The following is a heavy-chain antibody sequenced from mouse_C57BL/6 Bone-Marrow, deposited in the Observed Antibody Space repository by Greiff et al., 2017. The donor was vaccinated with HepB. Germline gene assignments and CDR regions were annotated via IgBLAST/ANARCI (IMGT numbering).Heavy chain of an antibody. J-gene: IGHJ3*01. Sequence: EVKLMESGGGLVQPGESLKLSCESNEYEFPSHDMSWVRKTPEKRLELVAAINSDGGSTYYPDTMERRFIISRDNTKKTLYLQMSSLRSEDTALYYCARNYDYDEGFAYWGQGTLVTVSA. CDR3: ARNYDYDEGFAY. CDR1: EYEFPSHD. CDR2: INSDGGST. V-gene: IGHV5-2*01. D-gene: IGHD2-4*01.